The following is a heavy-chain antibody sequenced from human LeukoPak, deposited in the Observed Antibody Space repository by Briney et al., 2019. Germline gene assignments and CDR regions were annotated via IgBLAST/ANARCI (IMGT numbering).Heavy chain of an antibody. V-gene: IGHV3-33*01. Sequence: GGSLRLSCAASGFTFSSYGMHWVCQAPGKGLEWVAVIWYDGSNKYYADSVKGRFTISRDNSKNTLYLQMNSLRAEDTAVYYCARWSLGATLDYWGQGTLVTVSS. D-gene: IGHD1-26*01. CDR3: ARWSLGATLDY. CDR1: GFTFSSYG. CDR2: IWYDGSNK. J-gene: IGHJ4*02.